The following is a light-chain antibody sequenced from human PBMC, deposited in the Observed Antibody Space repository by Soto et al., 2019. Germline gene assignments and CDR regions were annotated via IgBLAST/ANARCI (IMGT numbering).Light chain of an antibody. CDR2: GAS. Sequence: EIVLTQSPGTLSLSPGDRATLSCRASQSVSTNYLAWYQQKLGQAPRLLLYGASSSATGIPDRFSGNGSGTDFTLTISRLEPEDFAVYYCHQYGSTPFTCGPGTKVDIK. CDR3: HQYGSTPFT. V-gene: IGKV3-20*01. J-gene: IGKJ3*01. CDR1: QSVSTNY.